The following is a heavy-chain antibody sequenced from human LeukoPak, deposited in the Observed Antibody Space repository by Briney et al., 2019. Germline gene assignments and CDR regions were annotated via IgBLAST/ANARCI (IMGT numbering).Heavy chain of an antibody. CDR1: GFTFSSYW. CDR3: VSGSSFDY. D-gene: IGHD3-10*01. CDR2: MKQDGSEK. V-gene: IGHV3-7*01. J-gene: IGHJ4*02. Sequence: PGGSLRLSCAASGFTFSSYWVSWVRQAPGKGLEWVANMKQDGSEKYYVDSVKGRFTISRDNAKNSLYLQMNSLRAEDTAVYYCVSGSSFDYWGQGTLVTVSS.